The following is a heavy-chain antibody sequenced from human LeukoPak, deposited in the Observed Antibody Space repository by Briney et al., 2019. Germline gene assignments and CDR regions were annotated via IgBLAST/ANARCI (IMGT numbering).Heavy chain of an antibody. CDR3: ARQGYSSSQDY. Sequence: TLSLTCTVSGGSIGSYYWSWIRQPPGKGLEWIGYIYYSGSTNYNPSLKSRVTISVDTSKNQFSLKLSSVTAADTAVYYCARQGYSSSQDYWGQGTLVTVSS. CDR2: IYYSGST. V-gene: IGHV4-59*08. D-gene: IGHD6-6*01. CDR1: GGSIGSYY. J-gene: IGHJ4*02.